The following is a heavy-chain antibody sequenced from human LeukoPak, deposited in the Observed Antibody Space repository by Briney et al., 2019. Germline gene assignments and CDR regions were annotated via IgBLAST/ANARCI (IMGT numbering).Heavy chain of an antibody. V-gene: IGHV4-34*01. D-gene: IGHD3-3*01. CDR2: INHSGST. CDR3: ARVPGYDFWSGYYTRVDWFDP. Sequence: SETLSLTCAVYGGSFSGYYWSWIRQPPGKGLEWIGEINHSGSTNYNPSLKSRVTISVDTSKNQFSLKLSSVTAADTAVYYCARVPGYDFWSGYYTRVDWFDPWGQGTLVTVSS. CDR1: GGSFSGYY. J-gene: IGHJ5*02.